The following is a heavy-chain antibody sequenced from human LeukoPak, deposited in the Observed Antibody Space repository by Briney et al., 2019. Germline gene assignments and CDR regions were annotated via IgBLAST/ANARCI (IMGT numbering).Heavy chain of an antibody. CDR2: IYHSGST. J-gene: IGHJ4*02. CDR1: GYSISSGYY. CDR3: ARDGRTRSTDY. D-gene: IGHD5/OR15-5a*01. V-gene: IGHV4-38-2*02. Sequence: PSETLSLTCTVSGYSISSGYYWGWIRQPPGKGLEWIGSIYHSGSTYYNPSLKSRVTISVDTSKNQFSLKLSSVTAADTAVYYCARDGRTRSTDYWGQGTLVTVSS.